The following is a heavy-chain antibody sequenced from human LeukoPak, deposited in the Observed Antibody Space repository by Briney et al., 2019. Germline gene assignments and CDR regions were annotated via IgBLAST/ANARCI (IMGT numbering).Heavy chain of an antibody. CDR3: AREGVAAPTRRGTTFDY. J-gene: IGHJ4*02. V-gene: IGHV4-4*07. CDR2: VSSSGST. D-gene: IGHD2-15*01. Sequence: SETLSLTCSVSGDSITYFYWSWIRQAAGKGLEWIGRVSSSGSTDYNASLKSRVTMSVDTSKSQLSLKVISVTAADTAVYYCAREGVAAPTRRGTTFDYWGQGTLVTVSS. CDR1: GDSITYFY.